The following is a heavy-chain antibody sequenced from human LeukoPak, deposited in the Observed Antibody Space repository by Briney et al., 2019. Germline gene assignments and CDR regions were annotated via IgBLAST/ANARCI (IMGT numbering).Heavy chain of an antibody. J-gene: IGHJ3*02. V-gene: IGHV3-21*01. CDR3: ARERYSRSSYDAFDM. CDR2: ISSSSSYI. Sequence: GGSPRLSCAASAFTFSSYSMNWVRQAPGKGLESVSSISSSSSYIYYADSVKGRFTISRDNAKNSLSLQMSSLRAEDTAVYYCARERYSRSSYDAFDMWGQGTMVTVSS. D-gene: IGHD6-6*01. CDR1: AFTFSSYS.